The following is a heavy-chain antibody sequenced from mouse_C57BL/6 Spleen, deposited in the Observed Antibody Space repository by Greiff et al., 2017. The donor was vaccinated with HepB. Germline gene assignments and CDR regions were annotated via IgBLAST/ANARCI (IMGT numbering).Heavy chain of an antibody. CDR2: IHPNSGST. D-gene: IGHD1-1*01. J-gene: IGHJ3*01. CDR3: APYYYGSSYFAY. Sequence: QVQLQQPGAELVKPGASVKLSCKASGYTFTSYWMHWVKQRPGQGLEWIGMIHPNSGSTNYNEKFKSKATLTVDKSSSTAYMQLSSLTSEDSAVYYCAPYYYGSSYFAYWGQGTLVTVSA. CDR1: GYTFTSYW. V-gene: IGHV1-64*01.